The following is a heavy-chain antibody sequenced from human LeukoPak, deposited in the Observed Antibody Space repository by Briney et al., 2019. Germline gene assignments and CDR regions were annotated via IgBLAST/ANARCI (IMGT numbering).Heavy chain of an antibody. Sequence: PGGSLRLSCTACSLTHSQYDMHWVREAPGRALEGVTVISFDGTNKYYADSVEGRFSVSRHNYKNTLDLQMNSLRADDTAMYYCATDYGDYEPIDYWGQGTLVTVSS. CDR3: ATDYGDYEPIDY. CDR1: SLTHSQYD. D-gene: IGHD4-17*01. CDR2: ISFDGTNK. V-gene: IGHV3-30*04. J-gene: IGHJ4*02.